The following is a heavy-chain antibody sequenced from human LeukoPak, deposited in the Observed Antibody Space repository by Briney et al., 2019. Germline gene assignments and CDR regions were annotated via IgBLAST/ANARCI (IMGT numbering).Heavy chain of an antibody. CDR1: GGSFSGYY. V-gene: IGHV4-34*01. D-gene: IGHD2-2*01. J-gene: IGHJ6*03. Sequence: SETLSLTCAVYGGSFSGYYWSWIRQPPGKGLEWIGEINHSGSTNYNPSLKSRVTISVDTSENQFSLKLSSVTAADTAVYYCARLGDHCSSTSCAIYGYYYYYMDVWGKGTTVTVSS. CDR3: ARLGDHCSSTSCAIYGYYYYYMDV. CDR2: INHSGST.